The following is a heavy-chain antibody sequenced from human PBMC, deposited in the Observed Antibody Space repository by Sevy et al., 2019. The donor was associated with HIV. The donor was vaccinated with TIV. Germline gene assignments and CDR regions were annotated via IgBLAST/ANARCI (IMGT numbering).Heavy chain of an antibody. Sequence: GGSLRLSCAASGFTFSSYGMHWVRQAPGKGLEWVAVILYDGSNKYYADSVKGRFTISRDNSKNTLYLQMNSLRAEDTAVYYGAKDLGIAADQGAFDIWGQGTMVTVSS. CDR3: AKDLGIAADQGAFDI. V-gene: IGHV3-30*18. D-gene: IGHD6-13*01. J-gene: IGHJ3*02. CDR2: ILYDGSNK. CDR1: GFTFSSYG.